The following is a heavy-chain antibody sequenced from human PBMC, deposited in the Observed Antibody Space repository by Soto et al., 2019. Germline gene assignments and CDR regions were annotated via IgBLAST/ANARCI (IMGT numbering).Heavy chain of an antibody. D-gene: IGHD3-9*01. V-gene: IGHV1-3*01. CDR2: INAGNGNT. Sequence: QVQLVQSGAEVKKPGASVKVSCKASGYTFTSYAMHWVRQAPGQRLEWMGWINAGNGNTKYSQKFQGRITITRDTSASTAYMELSSLRSEDTAVYYCARGLTGYLYYFAYWGQGNLVTVSS. CDR3: ARGLTGYLYYFAY. J-gene: IGHJ4*02. CDR1: GYTFTSYA.